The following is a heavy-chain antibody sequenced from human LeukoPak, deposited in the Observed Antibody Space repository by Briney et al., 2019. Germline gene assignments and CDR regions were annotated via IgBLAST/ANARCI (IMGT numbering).Heavy chain of an antibody. J-gene: IGHJ6*03. V-gene: IGHV1-18*01. D-gene: IGHD3-3*01. CDR2: ISAYNGNT. Sequence: ASVKVSCKASGYTFTSYGISWVRQAPGQGLEWMGWISAYNGNTNYAQKLQGRVTMTTDTSTSTAYMELRSLRSDDTAVYYCAKMAMTIFGVVIGEPGSYMDVWGKGTTVTVSS. CDR1: GYTFTSYG. CDR3: AKMAMTIFGVVIGEPGSYMDV.